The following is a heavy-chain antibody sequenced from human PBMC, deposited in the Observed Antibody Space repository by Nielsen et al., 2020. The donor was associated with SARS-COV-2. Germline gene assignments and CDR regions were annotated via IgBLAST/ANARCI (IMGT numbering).Heavy chain of an antibody. CDR1: VYTLTELS. CDR3: ARDTKDVYCSGGSCYSEGFDY. D-gene: IGHD2-15*01. V-gene: IGHV1-24*01. CDR2: FDPEDGET. Sequence: SVKVSCKVSVYTLTELSMHWVRQAPGKGLEWMGGFDPEDGETIYAQKFQGRVTMTEDTSTDTAYMELSSLRSEDTAVYYCARDTKDVYCSGGSCYSEGFDYWGQGTLVTVSS. J-gene: IGHJ4*02.